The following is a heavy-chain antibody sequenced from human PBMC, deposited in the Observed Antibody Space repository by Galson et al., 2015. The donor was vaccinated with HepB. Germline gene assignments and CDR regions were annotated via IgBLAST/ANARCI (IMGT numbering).Heavy chain of an antibody. D-gene: IGHD3-10*01. CDR2: ISSDGSNK. CDR1: GFTFSRYG. Sequence: SLRLSCAASGFTFSRYGIHWVRQAPGKGLGWVAAISSDGSNKHYADSVKGRFTISRDNSKNTVSLQMNSLRPGDTAVYYCAKASSHYGSGSYYTVDYWGQGTLVSVSS. CDR3: AKASSHYGSGSYYTVDY. V-gene: IGHV3-30*18. J-gene: IGHJ4*02.